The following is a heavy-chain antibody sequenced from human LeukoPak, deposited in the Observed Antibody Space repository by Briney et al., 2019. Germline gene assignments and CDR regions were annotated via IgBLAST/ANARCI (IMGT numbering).Heavy chain of an antibody. CDR2: ISGSGGST. V-gene: IGHV3-23*01. J-gene: IGHJ4*02. Sequence: DGSLRLSCAASGFTFSSYAMSWVRQAPGKGLPLVSGISGSGGSTYYADSVKGRFTISRDSSKNTLYLQMNSLRAEDTAVYYCAKATSHCSGGSCYSSSDYWGQGTLVTVSS. CDR3: AKATSHCSGGSCYSSSDY. CDR1: GFTFSSYA. D-gene: IGHD2-15*01.